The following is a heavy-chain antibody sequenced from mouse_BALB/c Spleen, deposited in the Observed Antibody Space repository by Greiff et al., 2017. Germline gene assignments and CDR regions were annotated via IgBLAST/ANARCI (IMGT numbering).Heavy chain of an antibody. V-gene: IGHV2-2*01. Sequence: VKLMESGPGLVQPSQSLSITCTVSGFSLTSYGVHWVRQSPGKGLEWLGVIWSGGSTDYNAAFISRLSISKDNSKSQVFFKMNSLQTDDTAMYYCAKEIYGYAMDYWGQGTSVTVSS. J-gene: IGHJ4*01. CDR2: IWSGGST. CDR1: GFSLTSYG. CDR3: AKEIYGYAMDY. D-gene: IGHD1-1*01.